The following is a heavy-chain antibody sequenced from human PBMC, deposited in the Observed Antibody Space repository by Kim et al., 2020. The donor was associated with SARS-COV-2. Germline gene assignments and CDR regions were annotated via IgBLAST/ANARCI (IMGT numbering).Heavy chain of an antibody. V-gene: IGHV5-51*01. CDR1: GYSFTSYW. CDR2: IYPGDSDT. CDR3: ARHSDIVVVEDYFDY. J-gene: IGHJ4*02. D-gene: IGHD2-2*01. Sequence: GESLKISCKGSGYSFTSYWIGWVRQMPGKGLEWMGIIYPGDSDTRYSPSFQGQVTISADKSISTAYLQWSSLKASDTAMYYCARHSDIVVVEDYFDYWGQGTLVTVSS.